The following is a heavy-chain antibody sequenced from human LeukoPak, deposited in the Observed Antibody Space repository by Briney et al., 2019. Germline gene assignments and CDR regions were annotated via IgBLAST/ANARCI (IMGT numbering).Heavy chain of an antibody. Sequence: GGSLRLSCAASGFTFSSYSMNWVRQAPGKGLEWVSSISSSSSYIYYADSVKGRFTISRDNAKNSLYLQMNSLRAEDTAVYYCARDIVQGGYSSGGWFDPWGQGTLVTVSS. D-gene: IGHD5-18*01. J-gene: IGHJ5*02. CDR1: GFTFSSYS. CDR3: ARDIVQGGYSSGGWFDP. V-gene: IGHV3-21*01. CDR2: ISSSSSYI.